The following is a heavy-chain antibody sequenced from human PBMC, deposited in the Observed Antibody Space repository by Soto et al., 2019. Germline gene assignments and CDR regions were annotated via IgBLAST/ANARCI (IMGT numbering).Heavy chain of an antibody. Sequence: GGSLILSCASSGFNFSDYHMTWILQAQWKGLEWISYISSSGTYTKYTDSVKGRFTVSRDNAKSSLYLQMNSLRGEDTAVYYFACVSVRTVGAQFADIFVDGWGTGKKVT. J-gene: IGHJ6*03. CDR2: ISSSGTYT. V-gene: IGHV3-11*06. CDR3: ACVSVRTVGAQFADIFVDG. CDR1: GFNFSDYH. D-gene: IGHD3-16*01.